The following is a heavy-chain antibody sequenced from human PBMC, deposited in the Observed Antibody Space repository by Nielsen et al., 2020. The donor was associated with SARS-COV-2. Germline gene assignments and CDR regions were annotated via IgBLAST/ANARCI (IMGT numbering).Heavy chain of an antibody. D-gene: IGHD1-26*01. CDR2: ISWNSGSI. Sequence: GGSLRLSCAASGFTFDDYAMHWVRQAPGKGLEWVSGISWNSGSIGYADSVKGRFTISRDNAKNSLYLQMNSLRAEDTALYYCAARGEWELPDYWGQGTLVTVSS. CDR1: GFTFDDYA. V-gene: IGHV3-9*01. CDR3: AARGEWELPDY. J-gene: IGHJ4*02.